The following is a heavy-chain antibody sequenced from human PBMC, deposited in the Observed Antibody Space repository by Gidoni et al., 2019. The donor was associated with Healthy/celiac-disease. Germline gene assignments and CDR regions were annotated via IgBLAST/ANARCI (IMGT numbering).Heavy chain of an antibody. Sequence: QVQLVESGGGVVQPGRSLRLSCAASGFTFSSYGMHWVRQAPGKGLEWVAVIWYDGSNKYYADAVKGRFTISRDNSKNTLYLQMNSLRAEDTAVYYCARDSSGYYYAFDIWGQGTMVTVSS. J-gene: IGHJ3*02. CDR1: GFTFSSYG. CDR2: IWYDGSNK. V-gene: IGHV3-33*08. CDR3: ARDSSGYYYAFDI. D-gene: IGHD3-22*01.